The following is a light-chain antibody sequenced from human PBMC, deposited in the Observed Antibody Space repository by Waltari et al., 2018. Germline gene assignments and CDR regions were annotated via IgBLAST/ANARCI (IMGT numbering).Light chain of an antibody. CDR2: AAS. Sequence: DIQMTQSPSSLSASIGDRVTITCQASQNITYYLNWYQQKPGKAPKLLIHAASSLQTGVPSRFSGSGSGTDFTLTISSLQPEDYATYYCQQSYNTPCTFGPGTKVDIK. CDR3: QQSYNTPCT. CDR1: QNITYY. V-gene: IGKV1-39*01. J-gene: IGKJ3*01.